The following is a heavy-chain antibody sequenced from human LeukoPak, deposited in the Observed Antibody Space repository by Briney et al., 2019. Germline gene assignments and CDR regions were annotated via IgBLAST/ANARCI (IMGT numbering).Heavy chain of an antibody. CDR3: VTHDYSDYVFDY. V-gene: IGHV1-69*13. D-gene: IGHD4-11*01. CDR1: AGTFSSYA. J-gene: IGHJ4*01. Sequence: SVKVSCKASAGTFSSYAISWVRQAPGQGLEWMGGIIPIFGTADYAQQFLGRVKITADESTSTAYMELSRLRSEDTAVYYCVTHDYSDYVFDYWGQGTLVTVSS. CDR2: IIPIFGTA.